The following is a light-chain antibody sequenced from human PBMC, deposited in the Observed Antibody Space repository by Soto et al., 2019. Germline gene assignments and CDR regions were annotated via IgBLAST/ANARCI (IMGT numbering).Light chain of an antibody. Sequence: EIVMTQSPATLSVSPGERATLSCRASQSVSRNLAWYQQKPGQAPRLLIYGASTRATGIPARFSGSGSGTEFSLTISSLQSEDFAVHYCQQYNNWPPLTFGGGTKVEIK. V-gene: IGKV3-15*01. J-gene: IGKJ4*01. CDR2: GAS. CDR1: QSVSRN. CDR3: QQYNNWPPLT.